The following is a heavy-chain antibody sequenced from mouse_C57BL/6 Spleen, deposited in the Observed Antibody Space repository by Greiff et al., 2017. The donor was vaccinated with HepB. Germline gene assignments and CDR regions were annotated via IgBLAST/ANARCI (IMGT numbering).Heavy chain of an antibody. CDR1: GYAFSSDW. Sequence: VQLQQSGAELVKSGASVKISCKASGYAFSSDWMNWVKQRPGKGLERTGQIYLGDGDTNYNGKFKGKATLTADKSSSTAYMQLSSLTSGDSAVYFCAGSRSYDSVDYWNKGDSLTVSS. CDR3: AGSRSYDSVDY. V-gene: IGHV1-80*01. CDR2: IYLGDGDT. J-gene: IGHJ2*03. D-gene: IGHD2-4*01.